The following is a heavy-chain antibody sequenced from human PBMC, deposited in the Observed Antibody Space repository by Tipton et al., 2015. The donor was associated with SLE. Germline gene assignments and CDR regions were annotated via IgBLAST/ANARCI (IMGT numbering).Heavy chain of an antibody. CDR3: ARGAKERITLVRVRPYYFDY. D-gene: IGHD3-10*01. CDR2: VNHLGTI. CDR1: GGSFSGYY. V-gene: IGHV4-34*01. Sequence: TLSLTCDVNGGSFSGYYWSWIRQSPGKGLEWIGEVNHLGTIYYNASLKSRATISIDTSKSHFSLKLTSVTAADTAVYYCARGAKERITLVRVRPYYFDYWGQGSLVTVSS. J-gene: IGHJ4*01.